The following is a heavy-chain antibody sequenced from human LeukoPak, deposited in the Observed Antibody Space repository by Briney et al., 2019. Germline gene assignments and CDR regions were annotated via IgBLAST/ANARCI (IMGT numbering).Heavy chain of an antibody. CDR2: IYYSGST. J-gene: IGHJ5*02. Sequence: PSETLSLTCTVSGGSISSYYWSWIRQPPGEGLEWIGYIYYSGSTNYNPSLKSRVTISVDTSKNQFSLKLSSVTAADTAVYYCARMYSSSSGDWFDPWGQGTLVTVSS. CDR1: GGSISSYY. D-gene: IGHD6-6*01. V-gene: IGHV4-59*01. CDR3: ARMYSSSSGDWFDP.